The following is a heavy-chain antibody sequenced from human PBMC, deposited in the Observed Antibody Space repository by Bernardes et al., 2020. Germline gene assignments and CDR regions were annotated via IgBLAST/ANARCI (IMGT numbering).Heavy chain of an antibody. D-gene: IGHD6-19*01. J-gene: IGHJ5*02. CDR3: ARNPDGYSSGWYWFDP. Sequence: ASMKVSCKASGYTFTSYGISWVRQAPGQGLEWMGWISAYNGNTNYAQKLQGRVTMTTDTSTSTAYMELRSLRSDDTAVYYCARNPDGYSSGWYWFDPWGQGTLVTVSS. CDR2: ISAYNGNT. CDR1: GYTFTSYG. V-gene: IGHV1-18*01.